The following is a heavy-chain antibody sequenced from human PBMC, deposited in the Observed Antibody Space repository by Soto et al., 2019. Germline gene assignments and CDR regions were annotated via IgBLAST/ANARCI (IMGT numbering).Heavy chain of an antibody. J-gene: IGHJ1*01. Sequence: SGPTLVNPTQTLTLTYTFSGFSLSTSGVGEGWIRQPPGKALEWLALIYWDDDKRYSPSLKSRLTISKDTSKNQVVLTMTNMDPVDPATYYCAHWSSSAEYFQHWGQGTLVTVSS. CDR3: AHWSSSAEYFQH. CDR1: GFSLSTSGVG. CDR2: IYWDDDK. D-gene: IGHD6-6*01. V-gene: IGHV2-5*02.